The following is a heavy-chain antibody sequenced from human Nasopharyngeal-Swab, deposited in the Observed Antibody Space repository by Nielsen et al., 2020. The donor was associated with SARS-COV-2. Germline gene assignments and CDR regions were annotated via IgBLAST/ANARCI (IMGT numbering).Heavy chain of an antibody. CDR2: ISAYNGNT. J-gene: IGHJ6*03. CDR1: GYTFTSYG. Sequence: AGVKVSCKASGYTFTSYGISWVRQAPGQGREWMGWISAYNGNTNYAQKLRGRVTMTTDTSTSTAYMELRSLRSDDTAVYYCASSSSGYSSSWYYYYYMDVWGKGTTVTVSS. D-gene: IGHD6-13*01. V-gene: IGHV1-18*04. CDR3: ASSSSGYSSSWYYYYYMDV.